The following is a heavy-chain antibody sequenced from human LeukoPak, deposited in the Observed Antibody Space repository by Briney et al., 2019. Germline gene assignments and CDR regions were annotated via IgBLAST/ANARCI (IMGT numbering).Heavy chain of an antibody. D-gene: IGHD2-8*01. V-gene: IGHV3-20*04. CDR3: ARGGVRDAFDI. Sequence: GGSLRLSCAASGFTFDVYGMIWVRQAPGKGLEWVSGFYWNGVSTGHADSVRGRFTISRDNAKHSLYLQMNSVRAEDSCFFYRARGGVRDAFDIWGQGTMVTVSS. CDR2: FYWNGVST. CDR1: GFTFDVYG. J-gene: IGHJ3*02.